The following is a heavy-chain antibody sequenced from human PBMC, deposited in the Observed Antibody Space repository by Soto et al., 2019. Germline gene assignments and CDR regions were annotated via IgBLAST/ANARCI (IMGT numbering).Heavy chain of an antibody. CDR1: CGSVSSGSYY. V-gene: IGHV4-61*01. J-gene: IGHJ4*02. D-gene: IGHD2-21*02. CDR3: ARDSTVTALDY. Sequence: QVQLQGSGPGLVKPSETLSLTCTVSCGSVSSGSYYWSWIRQPPGKGLEWIGYIYYSGSTNYNPSLKSRVTISVDTSKNQFSLKLSSVTAADTAVYYCARDSTVTALDYWGQGTLVTVSS. CDR2: IYYSGST.